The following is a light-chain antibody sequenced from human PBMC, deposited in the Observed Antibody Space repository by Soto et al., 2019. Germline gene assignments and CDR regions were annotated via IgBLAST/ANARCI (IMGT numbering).Light chain of an antibody. Sequence: DTQMTQSPSTLSASVGDRVTITCRASQSISSWLAWYQQKPGKAPKLLIYDASSLESGVPSRFSGSGSGTEFTLTISSLQPDDFATYYCQQYNSYSQTFGQGTKVEIE. CDR2: DAS. J-gene: IGKJ1*01. CDR1: QSISSW. CDR3: QQYNSYSQT. V-gene: IGKV1-5*01.